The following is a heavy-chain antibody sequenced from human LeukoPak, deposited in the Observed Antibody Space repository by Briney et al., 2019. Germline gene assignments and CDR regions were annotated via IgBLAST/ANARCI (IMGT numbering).Heavy chain of an antibody. CDR1: GGSISSSSYY. Sequence: SETLSLTCTVSGGSISSSSYYWGWIRQPPGKGLEWIGSLYYSGSTYYNPSLKSRVTISVDTSKNQFSLRLGSVTAADTAVYYCARRSSSWNAFDIWGRGTMVTVSS. D-gene: IGHD6-6*01. V-gene: IGHV4-39*01. J-gene: IGHJ3*02. CDR3: ARRSSSWNAFDI. CDR2: LYYSGST.